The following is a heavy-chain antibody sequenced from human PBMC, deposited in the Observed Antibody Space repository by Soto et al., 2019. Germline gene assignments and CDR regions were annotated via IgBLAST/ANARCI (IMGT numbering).Heavy chain of an antibody. D-gene: IGHD6-13*01. CDR3: EKDQGSSWYEIDY. CDR1: GFTFSNYA. Sequence: EVQLLESGGGLVQPGGSLRLSCAASGFTFSNYAVTWVRQAPGKGLEWVSTISGSGGSTYYADSVKGRFTISRDNSKNALYLQMNSLRAADTAVYYCEKDQGSSWYEIDYWGQGTLVTVSS. V-gene: IGHV3-23*01. J-gene: IGHJ4*02. CDR2: ISGSGGST.